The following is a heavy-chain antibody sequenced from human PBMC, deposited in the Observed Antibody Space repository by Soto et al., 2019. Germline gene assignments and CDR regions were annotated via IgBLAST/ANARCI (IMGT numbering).Heavy chain of an antibody. CDR2: ISYDGNNQ. CDR1: GFTFNNYA. CDR3: ARDRVYYYDSSGYYNFEY. V-gene: IGHV3-30*09. Sequence: QVQLVESGGGVVQPGRSLRLSCAASGFTFNNYAMHWVRQAPGKGLEWVAVISYDGNNQYYADSVKGRFAISRDNSQNTLYLQMNSLRDEDTAVYYWARDRVYYYDSSGYYNFEYWGQGSLVTVSS. J-gene: IGHJ4*02. D-gene: IGHD3-22*01.